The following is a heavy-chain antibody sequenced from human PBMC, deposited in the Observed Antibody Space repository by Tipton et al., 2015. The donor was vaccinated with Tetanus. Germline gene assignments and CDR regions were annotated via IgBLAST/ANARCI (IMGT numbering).Heavy chain of an antibody. CDR3: ARGYNGYDILTAYPHYFDS. J-gene: IGHJ4*02. CDR2: IYYGGST. D-gene: IGHD3-9*01. Sequence: TLSLTCTVSGGSMRSYYWSWIRQPPGKGLEWIGYIYYGGSTNYNSSLKSRATISVDTSKNQFSLKLSSVTAADTAVYYCARGYNGYDILTAYPHYFDSWGQGTLVTVSS. CDR1: GGSMRSYY. V-gene: IGHV4-59*01.